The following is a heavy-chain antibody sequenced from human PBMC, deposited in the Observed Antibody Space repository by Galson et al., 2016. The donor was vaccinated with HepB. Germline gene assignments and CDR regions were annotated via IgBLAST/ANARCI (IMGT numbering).Heavy chain of an antibody. CDR2: IIPIFRAP. V-gene: IGHV1-69*13. J-gene: IGHJ4*02. CDR1: GGTFKRFA. CDR3: ARAGSAWSLVAFDI. Sequence: SVKVSCKASGGTFKRFAFSWVRQAPGQGLEWLGGIIPIFRAPKYAQKFQGRVTITADESTSTAYMELSSLRSEDTAVYYCARAGSAWSLVAFDIWGQGTLVTVSP. D-gene: IGHD6-19*01.